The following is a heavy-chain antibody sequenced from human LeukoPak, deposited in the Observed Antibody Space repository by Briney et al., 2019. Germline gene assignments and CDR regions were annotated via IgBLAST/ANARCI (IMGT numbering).Heavy chain of an antibody. V-gene: IGHV3-33*01. J-gene: IGHJ5*02. CDR1: GFTFSSYG. Sequence: GRSLRLSCAASGFTFSSYGMHWVRQTPGKGLEWVAFIHYDGSNKYYADSVKGRFTISRDNSKNTLYLQMNILRVEDTAVYYCARGSHYDSGGYYYPNCFDPWGQGTLVTVSS. CDR3: ARGSHYDSGGYYYPNCFDP. CDR2: IHYDGSNK. D-gene: IGHD3-22*01.